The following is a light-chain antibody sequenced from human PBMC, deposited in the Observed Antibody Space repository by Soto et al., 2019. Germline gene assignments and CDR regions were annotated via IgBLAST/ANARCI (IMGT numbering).Light chain of an antibody. CDR3: ATWDDRPNVFSV. CDR1: SSNIGDNN. Sequence: QSVLTQPPSASGTPGQRVTISCSGSSSNIGDNNVNWYQKLPGTAPKLLIFANDQRPSGLPDRFSGSKSGTSASLVISGLQSEDEADYYCATWDDRPNVFSVFGTGPKLTVL. J-gene: IGLJ1*01. V-gene: IGLV1-44*01. CDR2: AND.